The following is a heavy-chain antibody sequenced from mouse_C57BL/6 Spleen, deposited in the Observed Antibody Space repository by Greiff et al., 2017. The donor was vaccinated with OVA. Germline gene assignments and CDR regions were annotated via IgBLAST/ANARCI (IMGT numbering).Heavy chain of an antibody. CDR1: GYSFTGYY. J-gene: IGHJ4*01. Sequence: EVQLQQSGPELVKPGASVKISCKASGYSFTGYYMNWVKQSPEKSLEWIGEINPSTGGTTYNQKFKAKATLTVDKSSSTAYMQLKSLTSEDSAVYYCASRRDMVTKAMDYWGQGTSVTVSS. V-gene: IGHV1-42*01. CDR3: ASRRDMVTKAMDY. CDR2: INPSTGGT. D-gene: IGHD2-2*01.